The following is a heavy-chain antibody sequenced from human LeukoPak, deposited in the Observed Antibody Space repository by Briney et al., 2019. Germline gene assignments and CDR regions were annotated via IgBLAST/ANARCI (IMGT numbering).Heavy chain of an antibody. CDR2: INPSSGRT. CDR3: ARAHVLRSSSRSFQH. J-gene: IGHJ1*01. V-gene: IGHV1-2*02. CDR1: GYTFTAYF. Sequence: ASVKVSCKASGYTFTAYFIYWVRQAPGQGLEWVGWINPSSGRTNPAQKFQGRVTMTRDTSISTAYMELSSLSSDDTAVYYCARAHVLRSSSRSFQHWGQGTLVSVAS. D-gene: IGHD6-13*01.